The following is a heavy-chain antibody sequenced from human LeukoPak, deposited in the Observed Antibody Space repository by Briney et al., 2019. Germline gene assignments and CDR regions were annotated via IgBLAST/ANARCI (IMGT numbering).Heavy chain of an antibody. CDR3: ARDLSSGDTFDY. Sequence: GGSLRLSRAAPGFTFSSYSMNWVRQAPGKGLEWVSSISSSSSYIYYADSVKGRFTISRDNAKNSLYLQMNSLRAEDTAVYYCARDLSSGDTFDYWGQGTLVTVSS. V-gene: IGHV3-21*01. CDR2: ISSSSSYI. J-gene: IGHJ4*02. CDR1: GFTFSSYS. D-gene: IGHD6-19*01.